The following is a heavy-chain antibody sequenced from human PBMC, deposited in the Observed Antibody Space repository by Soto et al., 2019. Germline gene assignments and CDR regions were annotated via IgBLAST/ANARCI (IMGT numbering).Heavy chain of an antibody. CDR1: GGSISSGGYY. CDR3: ARDLRFRGCYGMDV. Sequence: SETLSLTCTVSGGSISSGGYYWSWIRQHPGKGLEWIGYIYYIGSIYYNPSLKSRVTISVDTSKNQFSLKLSSVTAADTAVYYCARDLRFRGCYGMDVWGQGTTVTVSS. J-gene: IGHJ6*02. D-gene: IGHD3-10*01. V-gene: IGHV4-31*03. CDR2: IYYIGSI.